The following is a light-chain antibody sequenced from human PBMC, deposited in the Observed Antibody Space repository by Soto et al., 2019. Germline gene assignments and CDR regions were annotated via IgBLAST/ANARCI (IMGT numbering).Light chain of an antibody. CDR1: SSNIGAGYD. CDR2: GNS. CDR3: QSYDSSVSKVV. J-gene: IGLJ2*01. Sequence: QSVLTQPPSVSGAPGQRVTISCTGSSSNIGAGYDVHWYQQLPGTAPKLLIYGNSNRPSGVPDRFSGSKSGTSASLAITGLQAKDEADYYCQSYDSSVSKVVFGGGTKLTVL. V-gene: IGLV1-40*01.